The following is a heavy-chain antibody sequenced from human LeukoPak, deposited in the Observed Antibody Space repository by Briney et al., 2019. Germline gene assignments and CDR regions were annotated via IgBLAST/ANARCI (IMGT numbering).Heavy chain of an antibody. V-gene: IGHV4-34*01. J-gene: IGHJ5*02. CDR2: INHSGST. Sequence: PSETLSLTCAVYGGSFSDYYWSWIRQPPGKGLEWIGEINHSGSTNYNPSLKSRVTMSLDTSKNQFSLKLKSVTAADTAVYYCTRMSVDPWGQGTLVTVSS. CDR1: GGSFSDYY. CDR3: TRMSVDP.